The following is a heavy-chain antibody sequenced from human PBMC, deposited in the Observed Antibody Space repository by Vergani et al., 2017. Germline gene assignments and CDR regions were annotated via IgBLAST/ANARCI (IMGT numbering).Heavy chain of an antibody. D-gene: IGHD3-3*01. CDR1: GFTFSSYW. V-gene: IGHV3-7*03. Sequence: EVQLVESGGGLVQPGGSLRLSCAASGFTFSSYWMSWVRQAPGKGLEWVANIKQDGSEKYYVDSVKGRFTISRDNAKNSLYLQMNSLRAEDTAVYYCAEGPAPFWSGYSGHYYGMDVWGQGTTVTVSS. CDR2: IKQDGSEK. CDR3: AEGPAPFWSGYSGHYYGMDV. J-gene: IGHJ6*02.